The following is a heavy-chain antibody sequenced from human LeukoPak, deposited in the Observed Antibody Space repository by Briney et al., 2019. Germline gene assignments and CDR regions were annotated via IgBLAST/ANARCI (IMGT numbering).Heavy chain of an antibody. V-gene: IGHV3-21*01. D-gene: IGHD2-2*02. CDR3: ARDEYLDD. CDR1: GFTFTSYS. CDR2: ISSSGTYI. Sequence: AGGSLRLSCSASGFTFTSYSMTWVRQAPGKGLEWVSSISSSGTYIYYADSLKGRFTISRDNAKNSLYLQMNSLRAEDTAVYYCARDEYLDDWGQGTLVTVSS. J-gene: IGHJ4*02.